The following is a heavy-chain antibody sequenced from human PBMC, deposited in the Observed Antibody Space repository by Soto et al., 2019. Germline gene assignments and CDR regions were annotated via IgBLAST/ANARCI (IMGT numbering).Heavy chain of an antibody. CDR3: AREVAGNPKIDY. J-gene: IGHJ4*02. D-gene: IGHD6-19*01. V-gene: IGHV4-31*03. Sequence: PSETLSLTCTVSGGSISSGGYYWSWIRQHPGKGLEWIGYIYYSGSTYYNPSLKSRVTISVDTSKDQFSLKLSSVTAADTAVYYCAREVAGNPKIDYWGQGTLVTVSS. CDR1: GGSISSGGYY. CDR2: IYYSGST.